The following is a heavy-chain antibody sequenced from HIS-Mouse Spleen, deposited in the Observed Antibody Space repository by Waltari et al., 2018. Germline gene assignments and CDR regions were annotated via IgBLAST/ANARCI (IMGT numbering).Heavy chain of an antibody. J-gene: IGHJ4*02. CDR3: ARMGPASGSYGDY. V-gene: IGHV4-34*01. Sequence: QVQLQQWGAGLLKPSVTLSLTSAVHGGSLRGYYWSWIRQPPGKGLEWIGEINHSGSTNYNPSLKSRVTISVDTSKNQFSLKLSSVTAADTAVYYCARMGPASGSYGDYWGQGTLVTVSS. D-gene: IGHD1-26*01. CDR2: INHSGST. CDR1: GGSLRGYY.